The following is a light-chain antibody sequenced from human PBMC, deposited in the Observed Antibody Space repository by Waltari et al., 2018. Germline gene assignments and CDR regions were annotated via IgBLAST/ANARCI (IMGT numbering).Light chain of an antibody. V-gene: IGLV4-69*01. CDR2: VNSDGSH. J-gene: IGLJ3*02. CDR3: QTGGHGTWV. CDR1: SGHSTNI. Sequence: QLVLTQSPSASASLGASVKLTCTLSSGHSTNIIAWLQQQPEKGPRYLMNVNSDGSHNKGVGIPDRFSGSSSGAERYLTISSLQSEDEADYYCQTGGHGTWVFGGGTRLTAL.